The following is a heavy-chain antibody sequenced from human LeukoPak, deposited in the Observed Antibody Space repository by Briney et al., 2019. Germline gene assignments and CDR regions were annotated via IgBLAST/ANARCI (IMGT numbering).Heavy chain of an antibody. CDR2: INPNSGDT. Sequence: ASMKVSCKASGYTFTDPYIHWVRRAPGQGLEWMGWINPNSGDTNYAQKFQGRVTMTRDTSITTAYMEPSRLRSDDTAVYYCARDFYYDSSGAFDFWGQGTLVTVSS. V-gene: IGHV1-2*02. D-gene: IGHD3-22*01. J-gene: IGHJ4*02. CDR1: GYTFTDPY. CDR3: ARDFYYDSSGAFDF.